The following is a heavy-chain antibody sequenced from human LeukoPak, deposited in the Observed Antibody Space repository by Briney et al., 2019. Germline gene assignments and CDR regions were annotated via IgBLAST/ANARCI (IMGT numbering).Heavy chain of an antibody. Sequence: GESLKISCKSSGYHFNNYWIGWGRQVPGKGLDWMGIIYPGDSDTRYNPSFHGQVTISADQSINTAYLQWNRLKATGTAIYYCARHFEAACNSYGDFFYFHLDVWGKGTPVTVSS. CDR2: IYPGDSDT. D-gene: IGHD2-21*01. CDR1: GYHFNNYW. J-gene: IGHJ6*03. CDR3: ARHFEAACNSYGDFFYFHLDV. V-gene: IGHV5-51*01.